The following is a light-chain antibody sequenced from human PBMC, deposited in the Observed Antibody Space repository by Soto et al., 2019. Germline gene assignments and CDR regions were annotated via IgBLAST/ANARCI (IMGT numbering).Light chain of an antibody. Sequence: DIVMTQSPDSLAVSLGERATINCRSSQTVLYSSTNKNHLDWYQQKPGQPPKLLIYWASTRESGVPDQFSGSGSGTDFTLTISSLQAEDVAVYYCQQYYTTPYTFGQGTKLEI. J-gene: IGKJ2*01. CDR3: QQYYTTPYT. CDR2: WAS. CDR1: QTVLYSSTNKNH. V-gene: IGKV4-1*01.